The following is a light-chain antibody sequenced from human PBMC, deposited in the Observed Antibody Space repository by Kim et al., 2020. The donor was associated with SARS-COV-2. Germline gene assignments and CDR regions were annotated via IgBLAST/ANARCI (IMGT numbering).Light chain of an antibody. J-gene: IGKJ2*03. CDR3: QQYSTCSYS. Sequence: RLTQFPSTLSASIGDRVSITCRASQSVDKWLTWYQQRPGKAPKLLIYDATDLKSGVPSRFSGRGSGTEFTLTITSLQPDDFGTYYCQQYSTCSYSISQGT. CDR2: DAT. V-gene: IGKV1-5*01. CDR1: QSVDKW.